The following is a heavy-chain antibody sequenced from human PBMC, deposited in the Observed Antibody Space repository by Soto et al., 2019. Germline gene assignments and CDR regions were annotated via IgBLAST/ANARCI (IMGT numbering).Heavy chain of an antibody. Sequence: VASVKVSCKASGYTFTSYGISWVRQAPGQGLEWMGWISAYNGNTNYAQKLQGRVTMTTDTSTSTAYMELRSLRSDDTAVYYCARYYDFWSGYSHPYGMDVWGQGTTVTVSS. CDR3: ARYYDFWSGYSHPYGMDV. D-gene: IGHD3-3*01. CDR1: GYTFTSYG. V-gene: IGHV1-18*04. CDR2: ISAYNGNT. J-gene: IGHJ6*02.